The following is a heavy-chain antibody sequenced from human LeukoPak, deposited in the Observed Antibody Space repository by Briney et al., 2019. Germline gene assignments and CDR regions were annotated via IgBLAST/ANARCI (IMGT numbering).Heavy chain of an antibody. D-gene: IGHD2-15*01. J-gene: IGHJ6*03. CDR1: GFIFSSYE. V-gene: IGHV3-23*01. CDR2: ISGSGGST. CDR3: ARGFYCSGGSCYRYYYYYMDV. Sequence: QTGGSLRLSCGASGFIFSSYEMNSVRQAPGKGLEWVSSISGSGGSTYYADSVKGRFTISIDNSKNTLYLQMNSLRAEDTALYYCARGFYCSGGSCYRYYYYYMDVWGKGTTVTVSS.